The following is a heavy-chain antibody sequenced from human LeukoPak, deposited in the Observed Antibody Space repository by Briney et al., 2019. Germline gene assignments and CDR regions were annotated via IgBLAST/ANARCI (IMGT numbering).Heavy chain of an antibody. D-gene: IGHD3-10*01. Sequence: ASVKVSCKASGYTFTSYGISWVRQAPGQGLEWMGWISAYNGNTNYAQKLQGRVTMTTDTSTSTACMELRSLRSDDTAVYYCARDREGGPRSSRGNYYYYMDVWGKGTTVTVSS. CDR3: ARDREGGPRSSRGNYYYYMDV. V-gene: IGHV1-18*01. J-gene: IGHJ6*03. CDR2: ISAYNGNT. CDR1: GYTFTSYG.